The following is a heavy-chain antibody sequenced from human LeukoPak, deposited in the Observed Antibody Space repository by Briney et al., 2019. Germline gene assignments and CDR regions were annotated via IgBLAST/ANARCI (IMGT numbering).Heavy chain of an antibody. V-gene: IGHV4-59*01. Sequence: SETLSLTCTVSGGSISSYYWSWIRQPPGKGLEWIGYIYYSGSTNYNPSLKSRVTISVDTSKNQFPLKLSSVTAADTAVYYCARETPAVAGFYSFDSWGQGTLVTVSS. D-gene: IGHD6-19*01. CDR1: GGSISSYY. CDR2: IYYSGST. CDR3: ARETPAVAGFYSFDS. J-gene: IGHJ4*02.